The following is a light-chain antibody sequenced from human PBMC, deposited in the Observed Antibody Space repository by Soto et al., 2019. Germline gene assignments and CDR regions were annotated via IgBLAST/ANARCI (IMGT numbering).Light chain of an antibody. CDR1: QSVSSY. CDR2: DAS. J-gene: IGKJ1*01. CDR3: QQRSNWPT. V-gene: IGKV3-11*01. Sequence: EIVLWQSPATLSLSPGERATLSCRASQSVSSYLAWYQQKPGQAPRLLIYDASNRATGIPARFSGSGSGTDFTLTISSLEPEDFAVYYCQQRSNWPTFGQGTKVDNK.